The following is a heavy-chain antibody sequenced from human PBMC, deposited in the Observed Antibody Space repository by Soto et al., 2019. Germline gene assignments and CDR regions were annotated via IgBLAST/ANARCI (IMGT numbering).Heavy chain of an antibody. Sequence: QVQLVQSEAEVKRPGSSMKVSCTASGGAFSSKSLNWVRQAPGQGLEWMGGIIPLFTTPTYAQKFQGRVTVTADDLPRSSYSELSSLRSAYTAVYYCSRPSCTGPTCYTFDFDSWGPGTLVTVSS. V-gene: IGHV1-69*01. CDR2: IIPLFTTP. CDR1: GGAFSSKS. CDR3: SRPSCTGPTCYTFDFDS. J-gene: IGHJ4*02. D-gene: IGHD2-8*02.